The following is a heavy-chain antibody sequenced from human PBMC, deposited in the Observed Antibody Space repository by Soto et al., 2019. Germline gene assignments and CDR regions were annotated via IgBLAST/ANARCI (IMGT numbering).Heavy chain of an antibody. CDR3: VTPRYDFWSGCY. CDR2: ISGSGGST. D-gene: IGHD3-3*01. CDR1: GFTFSSYA. V-gene: IGHV3-23*01. Sequence: EVQLLESGGGLVQPGGSLRLSCAASGFTFSSYAMSWVRQAPGKGLEWVSAISGSGGSTYYADSVKGRFTISRDNSKNTLYLQMNSLRAEDTAVYYCVTPRYDFWSGCYWGQATLVTVS. J-gene: IGHJ4*02.